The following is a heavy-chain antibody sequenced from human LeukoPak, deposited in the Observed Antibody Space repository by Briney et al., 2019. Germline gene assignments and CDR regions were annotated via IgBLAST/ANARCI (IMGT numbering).Heavy chain of an antibody. Sequence: PSETLSLTCAVSGGSISSSNWWSWVRQPPGKGLEWIGEIYHSGSTNYNPSLKSRVTISLDTSKNQFSLRLNSVTAADTAVYYCARKNGRGYFDYWGQGTLITVSS. CDR3: ARKNGRGYFDY. D-gene: IGHD2-15*01. CDR1: GGSISSSNW. J-gene: IGHJ4*02. CDR2: IYHSGST. V-gene: IGHV4-4*02.